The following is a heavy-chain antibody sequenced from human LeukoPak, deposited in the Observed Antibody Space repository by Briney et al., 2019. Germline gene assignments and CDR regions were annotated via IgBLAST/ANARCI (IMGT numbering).Heavy chain of an antibody. CDR3: STDPRLLIY. CDR1: GFGFSDSY. J-gene: IGHJ4*01. D-gene: IGHD2-8*01. V-gene: IGHV3-11*01. CDR2: ISGSSSDM. Sequence: PGGSLRLSCVVSGFGFSDSYMTWIRQTPGKGLEWLAYISGSSSDMYYADSVKGRFTISRDNAKNSLYLQMNSLRPDDTALYYCSTDPRLLIYWGHGTLVTVSS.